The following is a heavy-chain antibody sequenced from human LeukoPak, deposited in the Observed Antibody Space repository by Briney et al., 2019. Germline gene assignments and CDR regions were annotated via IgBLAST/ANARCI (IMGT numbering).Heavy chain of an antibody. D-gene: IGHD3-16*01. V-gene: IGHV3-30*02. CDR1: GFTFSTYD. CDR3: AKDLTYTSQGGSDS. CDR2: IRYDGNSE. J-gene: IGHJ4*02. Sequence: GRSLRLSCAASGFTFSTYDMHWVRQAPGKGLQWVTFIRYDGNSESYADSVKGRFIISRDNSKNTLYLQMNSLRAEDTALYFCAKDLTYTSQGGSDSWGQGTLVIVSS.